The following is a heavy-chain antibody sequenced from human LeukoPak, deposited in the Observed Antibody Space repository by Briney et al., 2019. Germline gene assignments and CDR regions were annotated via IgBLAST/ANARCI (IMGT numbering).Heavy chain of an antibody. J-gene: IGHJ4*02. CDR1: GFTFSSYA. CDR3: ARDYSRAGDY. D-gene: IGHD6-13*01. V-gene: IGHV3-30*04. CDR2: ISYDGSNK. Sequence: PGGSLRLSCAASGFTFSSYAMHWVRQAPGKGLEWVAVISYDGSNKYYADSVKGRFTISRDNSKNALYLQMNSLRAEDTAVYYCARDYSRAGDYWGQGTLVTVPS.